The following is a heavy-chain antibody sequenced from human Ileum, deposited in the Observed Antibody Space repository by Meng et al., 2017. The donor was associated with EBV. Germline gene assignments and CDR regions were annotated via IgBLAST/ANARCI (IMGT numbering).Heavy chain of an antibody. CDR3: AGAEYYDFWSGHENWFDP. CDR1: CDSTRSSY. J-gene: IGHJ5*02. D-gene: IGHD3-3*01. CDR2: IYYSGST. V-gene: IGHV4-59*01. Sequence: QPQEQGQGSGQCSETPAPTCTVSCDSTRSSYRSWIRQPPGKRLEWIEYIYYSGSTNYNTSLKSRVTISIDTTKNQFSLKLSSVTAADTAVHYCAGAEYYDFWSGHENWFDPWGQGTLVTVSS.